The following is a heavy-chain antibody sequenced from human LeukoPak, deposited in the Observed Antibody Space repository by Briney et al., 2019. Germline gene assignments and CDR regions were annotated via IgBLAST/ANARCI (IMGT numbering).Heavy chain of an antibody. CDR3: AIAELRYYFDY. CDR2: IIPILGIA. J-gene: IGHJ4*02. V-gene: IGHV1-69*04. CDR1: GCTFSSLA. D-gene: IGHD3-16*01. Sequence: ASVKVSCKASGCTFSSLAISWVRQAPGQGLEWMGRIIPILGIANYAQKFQGRVTITEDKSTSTAYMELSSLRSEDTAVYYCAIAELRYYFDYWGQGTLVTVSS.